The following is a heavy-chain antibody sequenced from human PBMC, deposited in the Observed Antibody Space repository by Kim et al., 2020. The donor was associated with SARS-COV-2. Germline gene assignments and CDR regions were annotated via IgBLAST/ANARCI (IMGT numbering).Heavy chain of an antibody. Sequence: GGSLRLSCAASGFTFSSYSMNWVRQAPGKGLEWVSSISSSSSYIYYAYSVKGRFTISRDNAKNSLYLQMNSLRAEDTAVYYCARARLYCSGGSCYSLAFVYWGQGTLVTVSS. CDR3: ARARLYCSGGSCYSLAFVY. CDR1: GFTFSSYS. D-gene: IGHD2-15*01. CDR2: ISSSSSYI. V-gene: IGHV3-21*01. J-gene: IGHJ4*02.